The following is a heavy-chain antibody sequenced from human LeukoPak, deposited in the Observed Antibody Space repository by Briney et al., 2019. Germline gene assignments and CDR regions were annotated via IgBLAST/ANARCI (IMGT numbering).Heavy chain of an antibody. CDR2: IYYSGST. CDR1: GGSISTYY. CDR3: ASTYGSENYYNHRWYFAL. V-gene: IGHV4-59*01. J-gene: IGHJ2*01. Sequence: SETLSLTCTVSGGSISTYYWTWIRQPPGKGLEWIGYIYYSGSTNYNPSLESRVTISVDTSKNQFSLKLSSVTAADTAVYYCASTYGSENYYNHRWYFALWSRGTLVTVSS. D-gene: IGHD3-10*01.